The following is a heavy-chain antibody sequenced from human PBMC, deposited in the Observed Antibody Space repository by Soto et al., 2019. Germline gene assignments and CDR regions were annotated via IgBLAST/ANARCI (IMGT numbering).Heavy chain of an antibody. CDR3: ARAPHLLWFGELKWFDP. V-gene: IGHV4-30-2*01. Sequence: SETLSLTCAVPGGSISSGGYSWSWIRQPPGKGLEWIGYIYHSGSTYYNPSLKSRVTISVDRSKNQFSLKLSSVTAADTAVYYCARAPHLLWFGELKWFDPWGQGTLVTVSS. J-gene: IGHJ5*02. D-gene: IGHD3-10*01. CDR2: IYHSGST. CDR1: GGSISSGGYS.